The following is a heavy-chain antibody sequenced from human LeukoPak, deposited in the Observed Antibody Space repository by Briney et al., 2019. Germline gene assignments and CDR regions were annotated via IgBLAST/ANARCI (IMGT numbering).Heavy chain of an antibody. Sequence: PSETLSLTCAVYGGSFSGYSWTWIRQPPGKGLEWIGEINHSGSTNYNPSLKSRVTISVDTSKNQFSLRLSSVAAADTAVYYCEMYYDILTGYSSWGQGTLVTVSS. CDR1: GGSFSGYS. CDR3: EMYYDILTGYSS. V-gene: IGHV4-34*01. J-gene: IGHJ5*02. D-gene: IGHD3-9*01. CDR2: INHSGST.